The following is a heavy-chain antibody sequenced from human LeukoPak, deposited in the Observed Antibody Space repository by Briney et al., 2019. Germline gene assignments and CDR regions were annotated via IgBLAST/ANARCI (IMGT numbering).Heavy chain of an antibody. D-gene: IGHD2/OR15-2a*01. CDR2: IHDSGST. J-gene: IGHJ3*02. CDR3: ARIRRGYDDAFDI. CDR1: GGSISSGDYS. V-gene: IGHV4-30-2*02. Sequence: SETLSLTCAVSGGSISSGDYSWNWIRQPPGKGLEWIGYIHDSGSTYYNPSLKSRVTISIDTSKNQFSLKLSSVTAADTAVYYCARIRRGYDDAFDIWGQGTMVTVSS.